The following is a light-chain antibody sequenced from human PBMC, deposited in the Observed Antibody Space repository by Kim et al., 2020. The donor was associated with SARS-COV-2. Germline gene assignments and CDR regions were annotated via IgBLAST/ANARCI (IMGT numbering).Light chain of an antibody. Sequence: RATINCKSSQSVLYSSNNQNYLAWYQQKPGQPAKLLIYWASTREYGVPDRFSGGGSGTDFTLTISSLQAEDVAVYYCQQYYSTPYTFGQGTKLEI. V-gene: IGKV4-1*01. CDR3: QQYYSTPYT. J-gene: IGKJ2*01. CDR2: WAS. CDR1: QSVLYSSNNQNY.